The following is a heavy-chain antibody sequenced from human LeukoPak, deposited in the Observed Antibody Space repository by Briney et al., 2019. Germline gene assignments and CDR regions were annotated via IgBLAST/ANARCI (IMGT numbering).Heavy chain of an antibody. V-gene: IGHV1-18*01. D-gene: IGHD3-22*01. CDR1: GYTFTSYG. CDR3: ARGQYYRDITFPLHY. CDR2: ISAYNGNT. J-gene: IGHJ4*02. Sequence: ASVKVSCKASGYTFTSYGISWVRQAPGQGLEWMGWISAYNGNTNYAQKLQGRVTMTRDTSISTATMELTWLRSDDTAVYYCARGQYYRDITFPLHYWGQGTLVTVSS.